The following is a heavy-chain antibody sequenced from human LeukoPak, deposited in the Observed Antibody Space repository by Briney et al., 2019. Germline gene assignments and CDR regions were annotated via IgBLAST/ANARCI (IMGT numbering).Heavy chain of an antibody. CDR3: AHRRSDMATVSFDS. CDR2: INGIDEK. V-gene: IGHV2-5*01. D-gene: IGHD5-24*01. J-gene: IGHJ4*02. CDR1: RFSLTTSGVG. Sequence: SAPTLVNPTQTLTLTCTFSRFSLTTSGVGVGWIRQPPGKALEWLAFINGIDEKRYTPSLKSRLTITKDTSKNPVVLTMTVMDPVDTATYYCAHRRSDMATVSFDSWGQGTLVTVSS.